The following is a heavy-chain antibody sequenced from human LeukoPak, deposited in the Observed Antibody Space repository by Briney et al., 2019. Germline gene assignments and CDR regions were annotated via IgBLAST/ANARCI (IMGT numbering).Heavy chain of an antibody. CDR2: IYPGDSDT. V-gene: IGHV5-51*01. Sequence: GESLKISCKGSGYSFTSYWIGWVGQMPGKGLEWMGIIYPGDSDTRYSPSCQGQVTISADKSISTAYLQWSSLKASDTAMYYCARQKIGVVTAFSDYYYGMDVWGQGTTVTVYS. J-gene: IGHJ6*02. D-gene: IGHD2-21*02. CDR1: GYSFTSYW. CDR3: ARQKIGVVTAFSDYYYGMDV.